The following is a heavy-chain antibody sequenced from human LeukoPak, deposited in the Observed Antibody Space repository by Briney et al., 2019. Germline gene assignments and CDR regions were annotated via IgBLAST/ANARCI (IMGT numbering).Heavy chain of an antibody. J-gene: IGHJ4*02. CDR1: GFTVSGNS. V-gene: IGHV3-53*01. Sequence: PGGSLRLSCAASGFTVSGNSLSWVRQALGKGLEWVSIIYSDDSTFYADSVKGRFSISRDSSKNALYLQMKSLRAENTAVYYCARYYGDYGGALKYWGQGTLVTVSS. CDR3: ARYYGDYGGALKY. D-gene: IGHD4-17*01. CDR2: IYSDDST.